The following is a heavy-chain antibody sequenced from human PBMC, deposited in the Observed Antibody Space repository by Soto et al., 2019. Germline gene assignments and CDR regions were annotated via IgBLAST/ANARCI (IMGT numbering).Heavy chain of an antibody. D-gene: IGHD3-9*01. Sequence: EVKLLESGGGLVQPGGSMRLSCEASGFPFWTYSMSWVRQAPRKGLEWVSGISGSGTATYYTDSVKGRFTVSRDNAKSSLFLEMNSLRPEDTALYYCARGRSPDWLWVFEYWGQGTLVTVSS. CDR1: GFPFWTYS. V-gene: IGHV3-23*01. J-gene: IGHJ4*02. CDR3: ARGRSPDWLWVFEY. CDR2: ISGSGTAT.